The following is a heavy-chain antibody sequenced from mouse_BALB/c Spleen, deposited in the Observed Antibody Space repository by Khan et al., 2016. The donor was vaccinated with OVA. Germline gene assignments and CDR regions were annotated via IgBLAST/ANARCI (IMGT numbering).Heavy chain of an antibody. V-gene: IGHV9-3-1*01. D-gene: IGHD4-1*02. Sequence: QIQLVQSGPELKKPGETVKISCKASGYTFTNYGMNWVKQAPGKGSKWMGWINTYSGEPTYADDFKGRSAFSLETSASTAYLQIKNLKNEDTATYFCARSNSYWYFDVWGAGTTVTVSS. CDR2: INTYSGEP. J-gene: IGHJ1*01. CDR1: GYTFTNYG. CDR3: ARSNSYWYFDV.